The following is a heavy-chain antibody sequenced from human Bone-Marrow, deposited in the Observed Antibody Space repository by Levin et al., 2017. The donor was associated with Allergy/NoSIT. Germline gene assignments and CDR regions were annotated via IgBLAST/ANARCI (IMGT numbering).Heavy chain of an antibody. V-gene: IGHV4-31*03. CDR3: ARDRGLATGQFSEAFEI. Sequence: SETLSLTCSVSGGSVSSEPFYWSWFRQHPGKGLEWIGYIYYTGTTYYSPSLKGRVVISLYGVSNELSLRLNSVTAADTAVYWCARDRGLATGQFSEAFEIWGQGTTVLVSS. CDR1: GGSVSSEPFY. J-gene: IGHJ3*02. D-gene: IGHD2-21*02. CDR2: IYYTGTT.